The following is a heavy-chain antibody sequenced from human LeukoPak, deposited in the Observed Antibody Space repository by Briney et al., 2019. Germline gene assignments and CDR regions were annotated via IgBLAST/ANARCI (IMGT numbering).Heavy chain of an antibody. V-gene: IGHV3-7*03. D-gene: IGHD2-2*01. Sequence: PGGSLRLSRAASGFTSSSYWMSWVRQAAGKGLEWVANIKEDGSEKYYVDSVKGRFIISRDNAKNSLYLQMNSLRAEDTAVYYCARGSRYCSSTSCYNFDYWGQGTLVTVSS. J-gene: IGHJ4*02. CDR3: ARGSRYCSSTSCYNFDY. CDR2: IKEDGSEK. CDR1: GFTSSSYW.